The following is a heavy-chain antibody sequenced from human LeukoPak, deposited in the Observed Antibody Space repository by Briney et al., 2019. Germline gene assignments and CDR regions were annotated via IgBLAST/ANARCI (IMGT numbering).Heavy chain of an antibody. CDR3: AKEGRSLQTY. Sequence: GGSLRLSCAASGFMFSSNWMSWVRLAPGKGLEWVANIKEDGTETYYVDSVKGRFTISRDNAKNSLYLQMNSLRVEDTAVFYCAKEGRSLQTYWGQGTLVTVSS. CDR1: GFMFSSNW. CDR2: IKEDGTET. D-gene: IGHD5-24*01. J-gene: IGHJ4*02. V-gene: IGHV3-7*03.